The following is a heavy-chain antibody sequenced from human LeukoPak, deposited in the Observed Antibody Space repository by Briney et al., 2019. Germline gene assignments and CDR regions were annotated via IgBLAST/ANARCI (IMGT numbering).Heavy chain of an antibody. D-gene: IGHD5-18*01. CDR3: ARIKVTSDGAL. CDR2: ITPNSGGT. Sequence: VSVKVSCKASGYTFTDYYIHWVRQAPGQGLEWMGRITPNSGGTIYAQTFQGRFTMTRDTSISTAYTELSRLRSDDTAVYYCARIKVTSDGALWGQGTLVTVSS. J-gene: IGHJ4*02. CDR1: GYTFTDYY. V-gene: IGHV1-2*02.